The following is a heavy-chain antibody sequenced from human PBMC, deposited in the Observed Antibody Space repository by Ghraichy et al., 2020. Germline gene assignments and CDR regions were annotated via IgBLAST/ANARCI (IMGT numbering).Heavy chain of an antibody. Sequence: WGSLRLSCAASGFTFNSYWMSWVRQAPGKGLEWVANIKKDGSDKYYVDSVWGRFTISRDNAKNSLYLQMNSLRAEDTAIYYCARDGVSGYDYWGQGTLVTVSS. D-gene: IGHD5-12*01. CDR3: ARDGVSGYDY. V-gene: IGHV3-7*01. J-gene: IGHJ4*02. CDR1: GFTFNSYW. CDR2: IKKDGSDK.